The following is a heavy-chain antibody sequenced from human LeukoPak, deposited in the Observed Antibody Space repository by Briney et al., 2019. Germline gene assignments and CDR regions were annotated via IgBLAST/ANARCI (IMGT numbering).Heavy chain of an antibody. J-gene: IGHJ4*02. CDR3: ATSYSSSRPEIDY. CDR2: IYNSGST. D-gene: IGHD6-13*01. V-gene: IGHV4-39*01. CDR1: GGSISGGSYY. Sequence: SETLSLTCTVSGGSISGGSYYWGWIRQPPGKGLEWIGSIYNSGSTYYNPSLKSRVTISVDTSKNQFSLKLSSVTAADTAVYYCATSYSSSRPEIDYWGQGTLVTVSS.